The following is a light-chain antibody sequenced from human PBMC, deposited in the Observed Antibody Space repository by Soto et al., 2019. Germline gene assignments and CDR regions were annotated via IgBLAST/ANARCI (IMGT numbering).Light chain of an antibody. Sequence: EIVMTQSPATLSVSPGERATLSCRASEMIASNLAWYQQKPGQAPRLLIYGASTRATVIPARFSGSGSGTEFTLTISSLQSEDFAVYYCQQYNKWPQTFGQGTKVDI. V-gene: IGKV3-15*01. CDR1: EMIASN. CDR3: QQYNKWPQT. J-gene: IGKJ1*01. CDR2: GAS.